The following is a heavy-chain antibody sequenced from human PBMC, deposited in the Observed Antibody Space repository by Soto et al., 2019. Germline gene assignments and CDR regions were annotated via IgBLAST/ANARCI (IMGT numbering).Heavy chain of an antibody. Sequence: SQTLSLTCDISGDSVSSSSAAWNWIRQSPSRGLERLGRTYYRSKWIHEYTLSMESRITINPDTSKNQFSLHIYSVTPEDTAVYYCAGVVWFRGMDVWGQGTPVTVSS. V-gene: IGHV6-1*01. D-gene: IGHD3-16*01. CDR3: AGVVWFRGMDV. CDR1: GDSVSSSSAA. CDR2: TYYRSKWIH. J-gene: IGHJ6*02.